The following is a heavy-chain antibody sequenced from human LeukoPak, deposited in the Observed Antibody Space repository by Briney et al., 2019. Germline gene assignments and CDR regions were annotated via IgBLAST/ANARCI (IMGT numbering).Heavy chain of an antibody. V-gene: IGHV4-59*01. Sequence: PSETLSLTCNVSGGSISSYYWSWIRQPPGKGLEWIGYIYYSGSANYNPSLKSRVTISVDTSKNQFSLKLSSVTAADTAVYYCARVRGFLDYYYYYMDVWGKGTTVTVSS. CDR2: IYYSGSA. D-gene: IGHD3-3*01. J-gene: IGHJ6*03. CDR3: ARVRGFLDYYYYYMDV. CDR1: GGSISSYY.